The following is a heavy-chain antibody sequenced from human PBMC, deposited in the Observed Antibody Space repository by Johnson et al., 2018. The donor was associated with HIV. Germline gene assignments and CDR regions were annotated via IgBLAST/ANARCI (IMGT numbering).Heavy chain of an antibody. CDR2: IKQDGSNK. Sequence: VQLVESGGGLVQPGGSLRLSCAVSGFTFSYYWMSWVRQAPGKGLEWVANIKQDGSNKYYADSVKGRFTISRDNSKNTLYLQRNSLGAEDTAVYYCAKGLRPYGSGPSDAFDIWGQGTMVTVSS. J-gene: IGHJ3*02. CDR1: GFTFSYYW. CDR3: AKGLRPYGSGPSDAFDI. V-gene: IGHV3-7*02. D-gene: IGHD3-10*01.